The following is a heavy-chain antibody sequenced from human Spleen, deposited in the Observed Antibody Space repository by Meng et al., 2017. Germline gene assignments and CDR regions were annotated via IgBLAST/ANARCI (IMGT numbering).Heavy chain of an antibody. V-gene: IGHV1-18*01. D-gene: IGHD3-22*01. CDR2: ITTVNT. J-gene: IGHJ3*02. Sequence: ASVKVSCKASGYTFTNYGVGWVRQAPGQGLEWMGWITTVNTYYAQKLQDRVTMTIETSTSTAYMDLRSLRSEDTAVYYCARDSYYYDSSGYYSHDAFDIWGQGTRVTVSS. CDR3: ARDSYYYDSSGYYSHDAFDI. CDR1: GYTFTNYG.